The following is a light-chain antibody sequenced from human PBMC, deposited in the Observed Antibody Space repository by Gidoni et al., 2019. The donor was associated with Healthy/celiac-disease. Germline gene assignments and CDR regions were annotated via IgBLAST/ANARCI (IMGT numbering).Light chain of an antibody. V-gene: IGKV3-15*01. J-gene: IGKJ2*03. CDR3: QQYNHWPPAS. Sequence: EIVMTQSPANLSVSPGGIATLSGSASQSVSSNLAWYHQQPGQAPRLLIYGASTRATGTPARFSGSPSGQEFTLTFTSLQSEAFAVYYCQQYNHWPPASFGQGTKLEIK. CDR2: GAS. CDR1: QSVSSN.